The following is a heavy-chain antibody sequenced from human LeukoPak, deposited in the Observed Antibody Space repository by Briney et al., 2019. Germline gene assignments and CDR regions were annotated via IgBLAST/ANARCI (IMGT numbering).Heavy chain of an antibody. V-gene: IGHV3-30-3*01. CDR1: GFTFSSYA. D-gene: IGHD2-21*01. CDR3: ARVHSDHPQFYYYYYGMDV. J-gene: IGHJ6*02. Sequence: PGRSLRLSCAASGFTFSSYAMHWVRQAPGKGLEWVAVISYDGSNKYYADSVKGRFTISRDNAKNSLYLQMNSLRAEDTAVYYCARVHSDHPQFYYYYYGMDVWGQGTTVTVSS. CDR2: ISYDGSNK.